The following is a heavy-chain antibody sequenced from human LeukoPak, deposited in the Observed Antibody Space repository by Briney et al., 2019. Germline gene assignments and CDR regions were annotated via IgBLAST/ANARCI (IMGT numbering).Heavy chain of an antibody. J-gene: IGHJ6*03. Sequence: ASVKVSCKASGYTFTSYDINWVRQATGQGLEWMGWMNPNSGNTGYAQKFQGRVTITRNTSISTAYMELSSLRPEDTAVYYCARGLRYYYMDVWGKGTTVTVSS. CDR3: ARGLRYYYMDV. CDR2: MNPNSGNT. CDR1: GYTFTSYD. V-gene: IGHV1-8*03.